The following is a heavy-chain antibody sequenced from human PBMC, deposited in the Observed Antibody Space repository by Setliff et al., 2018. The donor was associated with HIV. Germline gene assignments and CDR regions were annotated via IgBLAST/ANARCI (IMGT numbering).Heavy chain of an antibody. Sequence: SETLSLTCTVSGGSISTSRHYWGWIRQPPGKGLEWIGSIYYTGSTYYNPSLKSRVTISVDTSKNQFSLKLSSVTAADTAVYYCARSPLYSGYERYYFDYWGQGTLVTVSS. D-gene: IGHD5-12*01. CDR1: GGSISTSRHY. CDR3: ARSPLYSGYERYYFDY. CDR2: IYYTGST. J-gene: IGHJ4*02. V-gene: IGHV4-39*07.